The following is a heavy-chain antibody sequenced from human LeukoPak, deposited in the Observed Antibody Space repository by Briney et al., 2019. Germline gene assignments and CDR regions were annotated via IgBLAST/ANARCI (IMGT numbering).Heavy chain of an antibody. Sequence: GGSLRLSCAASGFTVSSNYMTWVRQTPGKGLEWVSVIYSGGSTYYADSVKGRFTISRDNSKNTLYLQMNSLRAEDTAVYYCAREEVTTGAFDIWGQGTMVTVSS. J-gene: IGHJ3*02. V-gene: IGHV3-66*01. CDR2: IYSGGST. CDR1: GFTVSSNY. CDR3: AREEVTTGAFDI. D-gene: IGHD2-21*02.